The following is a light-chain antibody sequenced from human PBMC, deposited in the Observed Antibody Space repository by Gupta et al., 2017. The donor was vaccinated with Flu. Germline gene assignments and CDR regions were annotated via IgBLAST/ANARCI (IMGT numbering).Light chain of an antibody. CDR1: SSDIGGNNY. CDR3: SSYAGSNSWV. Sequence: SVTISCSGTSSDIGGNNYVSWYQQQPGKAPKVLIYGVSKRPSGVPGRFSGSKSGNTASLTVSGLQAEDEADYYCSSYAGSNSWVFGGGTKLTVL. V-gene: IGLV2-8*01. J-gene: IGLJ3*02. CDR2: GVS.